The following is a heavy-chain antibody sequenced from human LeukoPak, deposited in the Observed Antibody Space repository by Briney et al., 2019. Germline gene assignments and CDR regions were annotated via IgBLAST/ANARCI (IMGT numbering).Heavy chain of an antibody. Sequence: PGGSLRRSCAASGFTFSSYWMHWVRQAPGKGLVWVSRVNSDGSSTTYADSVKGRFTISRDNAKNTLYLQMNSLRVEDSAVYYCVRDRDEGAFDIWGQGTMVTVSS. CDR3: VRDRDEGAFDI. CDR2: VNSDGSST. J-gene: IGHJ3*02. CDR1: GFTFSSYW. V-gene: IGHV3-74*01. D-gene: IGHD5-24*01.